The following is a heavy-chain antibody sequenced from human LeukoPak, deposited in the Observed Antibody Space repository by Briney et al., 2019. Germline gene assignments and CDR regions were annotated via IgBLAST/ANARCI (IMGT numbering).Heavy chain of an antibody. CDR3: ARDPGAAAGHFDY. CDR2: IYTSGST. Sequence: SQTLSPTCTVSGGSISSGSYYWSWIRQPAGKGLEWIGRIYTSGSTNYNPSLKSRVTISVDTSKNQFSLKLSSVTAADTAAYYCARDPGAAAGHFDYWGQGTLVTVSS. J-gene: IGHJ4*02. CDR1: GGSISSGSYY. D-gene: IGHD6-13*01. V-gene: IGHV4-61*02.